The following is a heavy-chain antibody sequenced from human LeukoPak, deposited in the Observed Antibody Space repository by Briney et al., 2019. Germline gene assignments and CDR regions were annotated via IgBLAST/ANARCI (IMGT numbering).Heavy chain of an antibody. J-gene: IGHJ5*02. V-gene: IGHV3-7*03. CDR3: AKDRTGYSYGYFLSP. CDR1: GFTFSSYW. CDR2: ISHNGNVN. Sequence: GGSLRLSCAASGFTFSSYWMNWARQAPGKGLEWVASISHNGNVNYYVDSVKGRFTISRDNAKNSLYLQMSNLRAEDTAVYYCAKDRTGYSYGYFLSPWGQGTLVTVSS. D-gene: IGHD5-18*01.